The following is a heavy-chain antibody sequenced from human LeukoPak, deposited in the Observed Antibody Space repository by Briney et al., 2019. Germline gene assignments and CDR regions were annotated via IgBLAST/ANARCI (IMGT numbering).Heavy chain of an antibody. J-gene: IGHJ6*02. CDR1: GGTFSSYA. CDR2: IIPILGIA. CDR3: ARATLPITQGSYYYYGMDV. Sequence: SVKVSCKASGGTFSSYAISWVRQAPGQGLEWMGRIIPILGIANYAQKFQGRVTITADKSTSTAYMGLSSLRSEDTAVYYCARATLPITQGSYYYYGMDVWGQGTTVTVSS. V-gene: IGHV1-69*04.